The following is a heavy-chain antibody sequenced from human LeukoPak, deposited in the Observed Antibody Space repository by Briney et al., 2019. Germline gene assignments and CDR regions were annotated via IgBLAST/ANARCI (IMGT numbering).Heavy chain of an antibody. CDR1: GFTFSSYS. CDR2: ITRSSIYI. Sequence: GESLRLSCAASGFTFSSYSMNWVRQAPGKGLEWVSSITRSSIYIYYADSVKGRFTISRDNAKNSLYLQMNSLRAEDTAVYYCARVRYDGSGYYSIYDYWGQGTLVTVSS. V-gene: IGHV3-21*01. CDR3: ARVRYDGSGYYSIYDY. D-gene: IGHD3-22*01. J-gene: IGHJ4*02.